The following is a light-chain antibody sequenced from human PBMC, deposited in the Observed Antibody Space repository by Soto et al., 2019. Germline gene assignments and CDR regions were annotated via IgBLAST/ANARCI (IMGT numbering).Light chain of an antibody. CDR3: QQYYNLLT. V-gene: IGKV1-33*01. J-gene: IGKJ4*01. Sequence: DIQMTQSPSSLSASVGDRVIITCQASQDITNDLNWYQQKPGKAPKLLIYDASNLETGVPSKFSGSGSGTDFTFTINSLEPEDIATYYCQQYYNLLTCGGGTKVEI. CDR2: DAS. CDR1: QDITND.